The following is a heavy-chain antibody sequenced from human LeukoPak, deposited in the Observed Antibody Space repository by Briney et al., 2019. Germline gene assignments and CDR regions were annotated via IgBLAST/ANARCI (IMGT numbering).Heavy chain of an antibody. CDR1: GFTFSSYA. V-gene: IGHV3-30-3*01. Sequence: GGSLRLSCAASGFTFSSYAMHWVRQAPGKGLEWVAVISYDGSNKYYADSVKGRFTISRDNSKNTLYLQMNSLRDEDTAVYYCAKGVKGPTMEHFDYWGQGTLVTVSS. J-gene: IGHJ4*02. D-gene: IGHD5-24*01. CDR2: ISYDGSNK. CDR3: AKGVKGPTMEHFDY.